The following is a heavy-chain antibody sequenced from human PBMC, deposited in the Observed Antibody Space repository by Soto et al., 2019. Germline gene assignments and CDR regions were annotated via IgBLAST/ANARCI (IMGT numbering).Heavy chain of an antibody. CDR3: ARGPVIAAAGTPFDY. J-gene: IGHJ4*02. D-gene: IGHD6-13*01. CDR1: CGSIISYY. Sequence: PSETLSLTCTFSCGSIISYYWSWIRQPPGKGLEWIGYIYYSGSTNYNPSLKSRVTMTRDTPTSAVYMELSSLRSEDTAVYYCARGPVIAAAGTPFDYWGQGTLVTVSS. CDR2: IYYSGST. V-gene: IGHV4-59*01.